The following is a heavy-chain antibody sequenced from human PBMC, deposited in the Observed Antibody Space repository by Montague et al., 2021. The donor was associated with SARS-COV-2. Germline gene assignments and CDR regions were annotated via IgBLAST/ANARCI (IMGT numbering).Heavy chain of an antibody. CDR3: AKDMGGAVAVPPHYYYYGMDV. V-gene: IGHV3-9*01. J-gene: IGHJ6*02. CDR2: ISWNSGSI. Sequence: YLRLSCAASGFTFDDYAMHWVRQAPGKGLEWVSGISWNSGSIGYADSVKGRFTISRDNAKNSLYLQMNSLRAEDTALYYCAKDMGGAVAVPPHYYYYGMDVWGQGTTVTVSS. D-gene: IGHD6-19*01. CDR1: GFTFDDYA.